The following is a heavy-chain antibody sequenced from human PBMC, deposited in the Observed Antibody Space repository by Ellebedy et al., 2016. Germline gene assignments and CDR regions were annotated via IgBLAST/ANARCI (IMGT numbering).Heavy chain of an antibody. D-gene: IGHD3-22*01. CDR1: GGSVSGGSYY. Sequence: SETLSLXXTVSGGSVSGGSYYWSWIRQPPGKGLEWIGYFYYSGSTSYNPSLKSRVTISLDTSRTQFSLKLSSVTAADTAVYYCATTGDYYDSSGYILYWGQGTLVSVSS. CDR3: ATTGDYYDSSGYILY. CDR2: FYYSGST. V-gene: IGHV4-61*01. J-gene: IGHJ4*02.